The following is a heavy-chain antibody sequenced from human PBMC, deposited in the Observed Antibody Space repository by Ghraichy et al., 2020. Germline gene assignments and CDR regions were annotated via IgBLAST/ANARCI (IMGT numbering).Heavy chain of an antibody. V-gene: IGHV3-23*01. Sequence: WGSLRLSCAASGFTFNTYAMSWVRQAPGKGLEWVSAISGGGGSTYYADSVKGRFTISRHNSKNTLYLQINSLRAEDTGVYYCAKEGVEMATISPFDLWGRGTLVTVSS. CDR1: GFTFNTYA. J-gene: IGHJ2*01. CDR2: ISGGGGST. CDR3: AKEGVEMATISPFDL. D-gene: IGHD5-24*01.